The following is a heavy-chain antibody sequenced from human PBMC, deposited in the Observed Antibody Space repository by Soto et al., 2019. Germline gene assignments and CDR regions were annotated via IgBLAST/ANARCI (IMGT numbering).Heavy chain of an antibody. V-gene: IGHV1-2*04. CDR2: INPNSGGT. D-gene: IGHD3-3*02. J-gene: IGHJ6*02. CDR1: GYTFTGYY. CDR3: AREGHKEAPTGAFYI. Sequence: ASVKVSCKASGYTFTGYYMHWVRQAPGQGLEWMGWINPNSGGTNYAQKFQGWVTMTRDTSISTANMELSRLRSDDTAVYYCAREGHKEAPTGAFYIRAQRTTLPISS.